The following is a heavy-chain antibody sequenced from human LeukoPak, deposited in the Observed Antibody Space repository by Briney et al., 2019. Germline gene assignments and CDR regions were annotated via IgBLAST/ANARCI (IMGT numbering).Heavy chain of an antibody. D-gene: IGHD4-11*01. CDR1: GFTFSSYN. CDR2: ISSSGTYI. CDR3: ARDQATVSTRRSDFDY. J-gene: IGHJ4*02. V-gene: IGHV3-21*01. Sequence: PGGSLRLSCAASGFTFSSYNMNWVRQAPGKGLEWVSSISSSGTYILYADSVKGRFTISRDNAKDSLFLQMNSLRAEDTAVYYCARDQATVSTRRSDFDYWGQGTLVTVSS.